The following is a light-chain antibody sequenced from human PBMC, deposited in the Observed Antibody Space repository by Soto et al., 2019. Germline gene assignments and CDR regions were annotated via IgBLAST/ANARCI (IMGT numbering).Light chain of an antibody. CDR3: QSYDTSLSAWV. Sequence: QSVLTQPPSVSGAPGQRVTISCTGSSSNIGAGHDVHWYQQLPGTAPKVLIYGNSNRPSGVPDRFSGSKSGTSASLALTGLQAEDDADYFCQSYDTSLSAWVFGGGTKLTVL. CDR2: GNS. V-gene: IGLV1-40*01. J-gene: IGLJ3*02. CDR1: SSNIGAGHD.